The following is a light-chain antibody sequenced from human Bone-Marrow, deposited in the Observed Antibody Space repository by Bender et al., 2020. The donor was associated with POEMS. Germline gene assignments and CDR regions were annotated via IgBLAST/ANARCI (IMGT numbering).Light chain of an antibody. CDR1: SSDVGGYNS. CDR2: GNS. V-gene: IGLV2-14*03. CDR3: SSWDDSLSGWV. J-gene: IGLJ3*02. Sequence: QSALTQPASVSGSPGQSITISCTGTSSDVGGYNSVSWYQQYPGKAPKLLIYGNSNRPSGVPDRFSGSKSGTSASLAISDIQSEDEGDYYCSSWDDSLSGWVFGGGTKLTVL.